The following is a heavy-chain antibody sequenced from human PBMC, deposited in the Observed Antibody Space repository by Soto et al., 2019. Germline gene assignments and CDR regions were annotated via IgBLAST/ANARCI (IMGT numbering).Heavy chain of an antibody. CDR3: ARGGGVGVAGSAAFDM. CDR2: INPATGAA. J-gene: IGHJ3*02. Sequence: QLHLVQSGAVVKKPGASVTVSCSASGYPVTAYYMHWVRQAPGRGLEWMGGINPATGAAKYTQTFQGRVTVTRETSTSTVFMELSGLTSKDTAAFYCARGGGVGVAGSAAFDMWGQGTLVTVSS. V-gene: IGHV1-2*02. D-gene: IGHD3-3*01. CDR1: GYPVTAYY.